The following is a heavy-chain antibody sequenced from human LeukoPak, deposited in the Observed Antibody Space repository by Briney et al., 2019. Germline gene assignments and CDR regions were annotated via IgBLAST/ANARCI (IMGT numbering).Heavy chain of an antibody. V-gene: IGHV3-21*01. J-gene: IGHJ4*02. CDR1: GFTFSSYS. Sequence: PGGSLRLSCAASGFTFSSYSMNWFRQAPGKGLKWVSSLSGSSSYIYYADSVKGRLTISRDNAKNSLYLQMNSLRAEDTAVYYCAGRGDSSGYYYDSDYWGQGTLVTVSS. CDR3: AGRGDSSGYYYDSDY. D-gene: IGHD3-22*01. CDR2: LSGSSSYI.